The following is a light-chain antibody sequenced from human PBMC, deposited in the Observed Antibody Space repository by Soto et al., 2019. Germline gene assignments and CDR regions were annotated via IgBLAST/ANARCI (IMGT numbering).Light chain of an antibody. CDR2: AAS. CDR3: QQANSFPIT. V-gene: IGKV1-12*01. J-gene: IGKJ5*01. Sequence: DIQMTQSPSSLSASVGDRVTITCRASQSISIYLNWYQQKPGKAPMLLIYAASSLQSGVPSRFGGSGSGTDFTLTISSLQPEDFATYYCQQANSFPITFGQGTRREIK. CDR1: QSISIY.